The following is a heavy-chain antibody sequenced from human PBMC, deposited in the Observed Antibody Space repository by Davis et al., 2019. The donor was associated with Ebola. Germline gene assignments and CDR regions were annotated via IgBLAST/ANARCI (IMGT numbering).Heavy chain of an antibody. V-gene: IGHV3-30*03. CDR1: GFTFSSYW. Sequence: GGSLRLSCAASGFTFSSYWMHWVRQAPGKGLEWVAVISYDGSNKYYADSVKGRFTISRDNSKNTLYLQMNSLKTEDTAVYYCTTTTTTNDYWGQGTLVTVSS. D-gene: IGHD4-17*01. CDR3: TTTTTTNDY. CDR2: ISYDGSNK. J-gene: IGHJ4*02.